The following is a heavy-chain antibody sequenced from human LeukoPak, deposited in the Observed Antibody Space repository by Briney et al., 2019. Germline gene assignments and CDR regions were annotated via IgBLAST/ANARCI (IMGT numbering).Heavy chain of an antibody. CDR1: EFTFSSYA. Sequence: PGGPLRLSCAASEFTFSSYAMHWVRQAPGKGLEWVAVISYDGSNKYYADSVKGRFTISRDNSKNTLYLQMNSLRAEDTAVYYCASLSIAAAATSVFDYWGQGTLVTVSS. J-gene: IGHJ4*02. CDR3: ASLSIAAAATSVFDY. D-gene: IGHD6-13*01. CDR2: ISYDGSNK. V-gene: IGHV3-30*04.